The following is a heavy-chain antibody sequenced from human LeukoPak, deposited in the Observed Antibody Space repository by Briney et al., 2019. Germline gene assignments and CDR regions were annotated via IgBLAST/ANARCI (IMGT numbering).Heavy chain of an antibody. D-gene: IGHD5-12*01. V-gene: IGHV3-23*01. CDR1: GFTFSSYA. Sequence: PGGSLRLSCAASGFTFSSYAMSWVRQAPGKGLEWVSAISGGGDNTYYADSVKGRFTISRDNSKNTLYLQMNSLRAEDTAVYYCAREGRGWLRRKGHDAFDIWGQGTMVTVSS. CDR3: AREGRGWLRRKGHDAFDI. J-gene: IGHJ3*02. CDR2: ISGGGDNT.